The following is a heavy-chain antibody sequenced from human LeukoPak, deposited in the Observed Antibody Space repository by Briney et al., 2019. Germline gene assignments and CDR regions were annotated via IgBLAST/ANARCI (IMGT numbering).Heavy chain of an antibody. CDR3: ARQIYCSSTSCYENWFDP. J-gene: IGHJ5*02. CDR2: INHSGST. Sequence: SETLSLTCAVYGGSFSGYYWSWIRQPPGKGLEWIGEINHSGSTYYNPSLKSRVTISVDTSKNQFSLKLSSVTAADTAVYYCARQIYCSSTSCYENWFDPWGQGTLVTVSS. V-gene: IGHV4-34*01. D-gene: IGHD2-2*01. CDR1: GGSFSGYY.